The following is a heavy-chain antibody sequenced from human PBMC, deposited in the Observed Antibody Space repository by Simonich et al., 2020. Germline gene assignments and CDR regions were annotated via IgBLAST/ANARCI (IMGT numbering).Heavy chain of an antibody. CDR2: INPNRGGT. Sequence: QVQLVQSGAEVKKPGASVKVSCKASGYTFTGYYMHWVRQAPGQGLERRGWINPNRGGTNYAQTFQGRVTMTRDTSISTAYMELSRLRSDDTAVYYCARDPVVPAAIRNAFDIWGQGTMVTVSS. J-gene: IGHJ3*02. D-gene: IGHD2-2*01. CDR1: GYTFTGYY. V-gene: IGHV1-2*02. CDR3: ARDPVVPAAIRNAFDI.